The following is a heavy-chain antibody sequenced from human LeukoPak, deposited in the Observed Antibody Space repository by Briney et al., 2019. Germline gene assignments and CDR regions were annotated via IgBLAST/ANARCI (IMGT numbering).Heavy chain of an antibody. V-gene: IGHV3-23*01. CDR1: GFTFSSYA. CDR2: ISGSGGST. D-gene: IGHD6-13*01. CDR3: ARSGPIAAAGNWFDP. J-gene: IGHJ5*02. Sequence: PGGSLRLSCAASGFTFSSYAMSWVRQAPGKGLEWVSAISGSGGSTYYADSVKDRFTISRDNSKNTLYLQMNSLRAEDTAVYYCARSGPIAAAGNWFDPWGQGTLVTVSS.